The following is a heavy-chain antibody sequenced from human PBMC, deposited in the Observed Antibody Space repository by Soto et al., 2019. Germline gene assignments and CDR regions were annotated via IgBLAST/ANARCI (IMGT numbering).Heavy chain of an antibody. CDR1: GFTFSSYG. CDR2: ISYDGSNK. V-gene: IGHV3-30*18. Sequence: PGGSLRLSCAASGFTFSSYGMHWVRQAPGKGLEWVAVISYDGSNKYYADSVKGRFTISRDNSKNTLYLQMNSLRAEDTAVYYCAKVRRLGELSPVDYWGQGTLVTVSS. CDR3: AKVRRLGELSPVDY. J-gene: IGHJ4*02. D-gene: IGHD3-16*02.